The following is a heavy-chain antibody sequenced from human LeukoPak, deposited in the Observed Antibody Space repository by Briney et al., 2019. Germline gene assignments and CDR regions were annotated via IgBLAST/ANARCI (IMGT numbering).Heavy chain of an antibody. D-gene: IGHD4-23*01. J-gene: IGHJ4*02. Sequence: TSETLSLTCAVYGGSFSGYYWSWIRQPPGKGLEWIGEINHSGSTNYNPSLKSRVTISVDTSKNQFSLKLSSVTAADTAVYYCARHRSYGGDSAFDYWGQGTLVTVSS. V-gene: IGHV4-34*01. CDR3: ARHRSYGGDSAFDY. CDR2: INHSGST. CDR1: GGSFSGYY.